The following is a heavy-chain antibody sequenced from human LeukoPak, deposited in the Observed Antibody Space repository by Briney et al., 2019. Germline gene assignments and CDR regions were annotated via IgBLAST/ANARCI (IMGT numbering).Heavy chain of an antibody. J-gene: IGHJ3*02. CDR3: ARRGSTGAFDI. V-gene: IGHV4-59*12. D-gene: IGHD1-26*01. CDR1: GGSISSYY. Sequence: SETLSLTCTVSGGSISSYYWSWIRQPPGKGLEWIGYIYYSGSTHYNPSLKSRVTISVDTSKNQFSLKLSSVTAADTAVYYCARRGSTGAFDIWGQGTMVTVSS. CDR2: IYYSGST.